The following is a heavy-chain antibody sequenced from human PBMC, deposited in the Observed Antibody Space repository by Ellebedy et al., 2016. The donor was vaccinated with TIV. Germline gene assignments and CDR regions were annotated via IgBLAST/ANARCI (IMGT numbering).Heavy chain of an antibody. Sequence: GGSLRLSXTASGFTFSTYALSWVRQAPGKGLEYVSAIRSSGGTTYYADSVKGRFTIFRDNSKNTLYLQMSSLRAEDTAVYYCVKDSYVTDVWGQGTTVTVSS. CDR1: GFTFSTYA. CDR2: IRSSGGTT. CDR3: VKDSYVTDV. V-gene: IGHV3-64D*06. J-gene: IGHJ6*02.